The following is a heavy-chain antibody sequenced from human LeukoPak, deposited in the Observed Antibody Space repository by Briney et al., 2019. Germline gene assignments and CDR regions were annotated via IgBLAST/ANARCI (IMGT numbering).Heavy chain of an antibody. J-gene: IGHJ4*02. D-gene: IGHD6-19*01. Sequence: GGSLRLSCAASGFTFSSYWMSWVRQAPGKGLEWVANIKQDGSEKYYVDSVKGRFTISRDNAKNSLYLQMNSLRAEDTDVYYCARAQGYSSGWAYFDYWGQGTLVTVSS. CDR1: GFTFSSYW. CDR2: IKQDGSEK. CDR3: ARAQGYSSGWAYFDY. V-gene: IGHV3-7*01.